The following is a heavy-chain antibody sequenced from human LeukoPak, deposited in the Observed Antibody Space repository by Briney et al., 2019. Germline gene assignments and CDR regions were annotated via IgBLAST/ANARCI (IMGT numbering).Heavy chain of an antibody. CDR3: ASEGFIVGATTGDY. D-gene: IGHD1-26*01. CDR1: GGSISSSSYS. CDR2: IYYSGST. J-gene: IGHJ4*02. Sequence: PSETLSLTCTVSGGSISSSSYSWGWIRQPPGKGLGWIGSIYYSGSTYYNPSLKSRVTISVDTSKNQFSLKLSSVTAADTAVYYCASEGFIVGATTGDYWSQGTLVTVSS. V-gene: IGHV4-39*01.